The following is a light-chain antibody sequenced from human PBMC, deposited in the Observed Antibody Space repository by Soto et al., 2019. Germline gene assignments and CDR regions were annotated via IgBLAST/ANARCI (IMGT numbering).Light chain of an antibody. V-gene: IGKV2-40*01. CDR1: QGLWNSIDEKTN. J-gene: IGKJ2*01. Sequence: DIVMTQPPLSLPVTPGGPASISCRSIQGLWNSIDEKTNLDWYLQKPGQSPQLLIYTLSYRASGVPDRFSGSGSGTDFTLRISRVEAEDVGVYYCMQRVEFPYTFGQGTKLEIK. CDR2: TLS. CDR3: MQRVEFPYT.